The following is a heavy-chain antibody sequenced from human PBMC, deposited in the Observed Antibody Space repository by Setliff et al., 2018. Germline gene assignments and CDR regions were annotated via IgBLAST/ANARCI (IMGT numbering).Heavy chain of an antibody. CDR1: GGSIGPHY. Sequence: PSETLSLTCTVSGGSIGPHYWSWIRQAPGKGLEWIGHXXXRXXXXXTXSLESRSAXXVDSSKNQFSLKLRSVTAADTAVYYCARDRSTVIRGVTSFFYYYMDVWGGGTTVTVSS. CDR3: ARDRSTVIRGVTSFFYYYMDV. V-gene: IGHV4-59*11. J-gene: IGHJ6*03. CDR2: XXXRXXX. D-gene: IGHD3-10*01.